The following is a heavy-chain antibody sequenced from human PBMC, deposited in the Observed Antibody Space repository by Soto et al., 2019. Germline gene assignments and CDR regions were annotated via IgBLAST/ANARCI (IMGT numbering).Heavy chain of an antibody. CDR1: GVSISSYY. V-gene: IGHV4-59*08. J-gene: IGHJ4*02. CDR2: IYYSAST. Sequence: SETLSLTRPVSGVSISSYYWSWIRQPPGKGLEWIGYIYYSASTNYSPSLKSRVTISVDTSKNQFSLNLSSVTAADTAVYYCARHLPYCGGDCYSLDYWGQGTLVTVSS. D-gene: IGHD2-21*02. CDR3: ARHLPYCGGDCYSLDY.